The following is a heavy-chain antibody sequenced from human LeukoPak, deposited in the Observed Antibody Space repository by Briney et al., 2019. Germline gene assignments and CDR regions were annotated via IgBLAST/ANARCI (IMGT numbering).Heavy chain of an antibody. CDR3: ALGYYYGSGSFDY. J-gene: IGHJ4*02. CDR1: GGTFSSYA. D-gene: IGHD3-10*01. V-gene: IGHV1-69*05. Sequence: GASVKVSCKASGGTFSSYAISWVRQAPGQGLECMGRIIPIFGTANYAQKFQGRVTITTDESTSTAYMELSSLRSEDTAVYYCALGYYYGSGSFDYWGQGTLVTVSS. CDR2: IIPIFGTA.